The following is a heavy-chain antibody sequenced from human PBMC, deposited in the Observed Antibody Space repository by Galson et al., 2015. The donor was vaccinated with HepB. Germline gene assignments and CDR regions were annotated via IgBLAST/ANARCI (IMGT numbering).Heavy chain of an antibody. CDR1: GYSFTSYW. D-gene: IGHD5-18*01. J-gene: IGHJ3*02. Sequence: QSGAEVKKPGESLRISCKGSGYSFTSYWISWVRQMPGKGLEWMGRIDPSDSYTNYSPSFQGHVTISADKSISTAYLQWSSLKASDTAMYYCARGFRPCGYSYGYYPACGFDAFDIWGQGTMVTVSS. CDR2: IDPSDSYT. CDR3: ARGFRPCGYSYGYYPACGFDAFDI. V-gene: IGHV5-10-1*01.